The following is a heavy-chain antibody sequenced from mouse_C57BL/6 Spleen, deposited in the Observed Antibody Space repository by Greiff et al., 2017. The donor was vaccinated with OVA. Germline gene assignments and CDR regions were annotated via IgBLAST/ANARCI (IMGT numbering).Heavy chain of an antibody. D-gene: IGHD1-1*01. CDR2: ISDGGSYT. CDR1: GFTFSSYA. V-gene: IGHV5-4*01. CDR3: ARDRYYGSSDWYFDV. Sequence: EVHLVESGGGLVKPGGSLKLSCAASGFTFSSYAMSWVRQTPEKRLEWVATISDGGSYTYYPDNVKGRFTISRDNAKNNLYLQMSHLKSEDTAMYYCARDRYYGSSDWYFDVWGTGTTVTVSS. J-gene: IGHJ1*03.